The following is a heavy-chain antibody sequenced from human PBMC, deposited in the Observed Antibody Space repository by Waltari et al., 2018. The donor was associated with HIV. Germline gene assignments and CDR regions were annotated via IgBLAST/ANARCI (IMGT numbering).Heavy chain of an antibody. Sequence: EVQLVESGGNLVQPGGSVRLSCAASGFTFSSYDMHWVRQATGKGLEWVSAINTGGDTYYPGSVKGRFTISRENAKNSLYLQMNSLRAGDTAVYYCARYLRGHSGHGVDVWGQGTTVTVSS. D-gene: IGHD5-12*01. CDR2: INTGGDT. V-gene: IGHV3-13*01. CDR3: ARYLRGHSGHGVDV. CDR1: GFTFSSYD. J-gene: IGHJ6*02.